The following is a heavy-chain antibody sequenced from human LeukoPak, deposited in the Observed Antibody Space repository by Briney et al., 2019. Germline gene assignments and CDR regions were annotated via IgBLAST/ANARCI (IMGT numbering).Heavy chain of an antibody. CDR2: IYTSGST. Sequence: SETLSLTCTVSGGSISSSRDYWSWIRQPAGKGLEWIGRIYTSGSTNYNPSLKSRVTISVDTSKNQFSLKLSSVTAADTAVYYCARVSGSYPYYFDYWGQGTLVTVSS. V-gene: IGHV4-61*02. CDR1: GGSISSSRDY. J-gene: IGHJ4*02. CDR3: ARVSGSYPYYFDY. D-gene: IGHD1-26*01.